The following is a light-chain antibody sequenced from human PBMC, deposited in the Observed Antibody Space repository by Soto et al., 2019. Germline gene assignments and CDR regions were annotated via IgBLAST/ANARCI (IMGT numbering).Light chain of an antibody. Sequence: DIQMTQSPSTLSAPAGDRVIISCRATQYISSWLAWYQQKPGKAPDLLIYKASSLQSGVPSRFSGSGSGTQFTLTISSLQPDDFATYYCQQYSSYPWTFGQGTKVDIK. V-gene: IGKV1-5*03. CDR3: QQYSSYPWT. J-gene: IGKJ1*01. CDR2: KAS. CDR1: QYISSW.